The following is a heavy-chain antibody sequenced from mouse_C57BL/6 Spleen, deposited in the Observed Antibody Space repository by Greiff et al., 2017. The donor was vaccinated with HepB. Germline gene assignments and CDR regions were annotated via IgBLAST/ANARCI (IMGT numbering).Heavy chain of an antibody. Sequence: VKLVESGAELARPGASVKMSCKASGYTFTSYTMHWVNQRPGQGLEWIGYINPSSGYPKYNQKFKDKATLTADKSSSTAYMQLSSLTSEDSAVYYCARNYYGSSLYAMDYWGQGTSVTVSS. J-gene: IGHJ4*01. CDR2: INPSSGYP. D-gene: IGHD1-1*01. CDR1: GYTFTSYT. V-gene: IGHV1-4*01. CDR3: ARNYYGSSLYAMDY.